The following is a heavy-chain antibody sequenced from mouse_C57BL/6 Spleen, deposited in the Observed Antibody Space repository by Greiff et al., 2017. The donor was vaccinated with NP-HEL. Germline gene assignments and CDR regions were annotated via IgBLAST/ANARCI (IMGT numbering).Heavy chain of an antibody. CDR1: GYTFTSYD. D-gene: IGHD2-4*01. Sequence: VKLVESGPELVKPGASVKLSCKASGYTFTSYDINWVKQRPGQGLEWIGWIYPRDGSTKYNEKFKGKATLTVDTSSSTAYMELHSLTSEDSAVYFCARSTMITTRYFDVWGTGTTVTVSS. CDR2: IYPRDGST. CDR3: ARSTMITTRYFDV. J-gene: IGHJ1*03. V-gene: IGHV1-85*01.